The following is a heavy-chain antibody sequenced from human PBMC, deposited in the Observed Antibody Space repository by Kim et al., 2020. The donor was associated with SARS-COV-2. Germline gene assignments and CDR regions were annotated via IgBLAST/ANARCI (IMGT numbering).Heavy chain of an antibody. D-gene: IGHD6-19*01. Sequence: SETLSLTCAVYGGSFSGYYWSWIRQPPGKGLEWIGEINHSGSTNYNPSLKSRVTISVDTSKNQFSLKLSSVTAADTAVYYCARGGPYSSGWYMSLWYFDLWGRGTLVTVSS. V-gene: IGHV4-34*01. J-gene: IGHJ2*01. CDR3: ARGGPYSSGWYMSLWYFDL. CDR1: GGSFSGYY. CDR2: INHSGST.